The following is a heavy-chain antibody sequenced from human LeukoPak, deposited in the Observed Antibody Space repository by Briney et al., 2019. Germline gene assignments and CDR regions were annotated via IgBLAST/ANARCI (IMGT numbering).Heavy chain of an antibody. CDR2: ISYDGSNK. V-gene: IGHV3-30*18. CDR3: AQGGSEIYYFYHGMDV. CDR1: GFKFNSYA. D-gene: IGHD3-10*01. Sequence: GGSLRLSCVASGFKFNSYAIHWVRQAPGKGLQWVTVISYDGSNKYYADPVKGRFTISRDNSKNTVYLQMNSLRAEDTAVYHCAQGGSEIYYFYHGMDVWGRGTTVTVSS. J-gene: IGHJ6*02.